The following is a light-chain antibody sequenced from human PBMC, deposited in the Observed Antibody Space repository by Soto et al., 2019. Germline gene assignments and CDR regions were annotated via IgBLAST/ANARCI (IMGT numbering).Light chain of an antibody. CDR1: ESISNY. V-gene: IGKV1-39*01. CDR2: SSS. Sequence: DIQLTQSPSSLSASVGDRVSITCRASESISNYLNWYQQKPGKAPKLLIYSSSTLQGAVPSRFSGRGSGTDFTLTISSLQPEDFATYYCQQANSFPYTFGQGTKLEIK. CDR3: QQANSFPYT. J-gene: IGKJ2*01.